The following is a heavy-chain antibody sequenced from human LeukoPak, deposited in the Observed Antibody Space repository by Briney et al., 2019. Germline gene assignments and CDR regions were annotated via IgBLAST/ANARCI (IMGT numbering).Heavy chain of an antibody. D-gene: IGHD4-17*01. CDR3: AWNYGDSNKYYFDY. V-gene: IGHV3-30-3*01. Sequence: PGRSLRLSCAASGFTFSSYAMHWVRQAPGKGLEWVAVISYDGSNKYYADSVKGRFTISRGNSKNTLYLQMNSLRAEDTAVYYCAWNYGDSNKYYFDYWGQGTLVTVSS. J-gene: IGHJ4*02. CDR2: ISYDGSNK. CDR1: GFTFSSYA.